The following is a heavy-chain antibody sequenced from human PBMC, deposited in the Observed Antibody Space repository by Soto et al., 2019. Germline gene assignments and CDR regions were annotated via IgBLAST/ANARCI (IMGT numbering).Heavy chain of an antibody. V-gene: IGHV1-69*13. CDR2: IIPMFGTA. J-gene: IGHJ4*02. CDR3: ARGWSYDILTAYSY. Sequence: ASVKVSGKASGGTFNSYAISWVRQAPGQGLEWMGGIIPMFGTANYAQKFKGRVTITADESTSTGYMGLSSLRSEDTAVYYCARGWSYDILTAYSYWVQGTLVTVSS. D-gene: IGHD3-9*01. CDR1: GGTFNSYA.